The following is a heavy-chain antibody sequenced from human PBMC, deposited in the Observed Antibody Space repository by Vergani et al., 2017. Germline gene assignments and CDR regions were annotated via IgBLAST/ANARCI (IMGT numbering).Heavy chain of an antibody. J-gene: IGHJ4*02. D-gene: IGHD5-24*01. V-gene: IGHV3-23*01. CDR2: ISGSGGST. CDR1: GFTFSSYA. Sequence: EVQLLESGGGLVQPGGSLRLSCAASGFTFSSYAMSWVRQAPGKGLEWVSAISGSGGSTYYADSVKGRFTISRDNSKNTLYLQMNSLRAEDTAVYYWARALQMATITGAGWSYWGQGTLVTVSS. CDR3: ARALQMATITGAGWSY.